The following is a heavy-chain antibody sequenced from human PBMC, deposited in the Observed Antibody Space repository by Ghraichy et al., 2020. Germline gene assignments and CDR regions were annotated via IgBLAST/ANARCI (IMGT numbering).Heavy chain of an antibody. CDR3: AKEITSTSCFDY. J-gene: IGHJ4*02. CDR1: GFTFSSYA. D-gene: IGHD2-2*01. V-gene: IGHV3-23*01. CDR2: ISGSGGST. Sequence: GSLRLSCAASGFTFSSYAMSWVRQAPGKGLEWVSAISGSGGSTYYADSVKGRFAISRDNSKNTLYLQMNTLRVEDTAVYYCAKEITSTSCFDYWGQGTLVTVSS.